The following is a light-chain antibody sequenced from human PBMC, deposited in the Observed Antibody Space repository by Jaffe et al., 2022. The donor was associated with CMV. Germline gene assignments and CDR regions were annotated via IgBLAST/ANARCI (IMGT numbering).Light chain of an antibody. Sequence: EIVLTQSPGTLSLSPGERATLSCRASQSVSSSFLAWYQQKPGQAPRLLIYGASSRGTGIPDRFSGSGSGTDFTLTISRLEPEDFAVYYCQQYGTSPITFGQGTRLAIK. CDR3: QQYGTSPIT. CDR2: GAS. J-gene: IGKJ5*01. CDR1: QSVSSSF. V-gene: IGKV3-20*01.